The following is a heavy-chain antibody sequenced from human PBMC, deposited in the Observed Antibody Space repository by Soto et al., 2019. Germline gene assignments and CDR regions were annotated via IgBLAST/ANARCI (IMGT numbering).Heavy chain of an antibody. D-gene: IGHD1-26*01. V-gene: IGHV3-30-3*01. CDR3: ARDKGRYSGSSALVY. CDR1: GFTFSSYA. J-gene: IGHJ4*02. CDR2: ISYDGSNK. Sequence: GGSLRLSCAASGFTFSSYAMHWVRQAPGKGLEWVAVISYDGSNKYYADSVKGRFTISRDNSKNTLYLQMNSLRAEDTAVYYCARDKGRYSGSSALVYWGQGTLVTVSS.